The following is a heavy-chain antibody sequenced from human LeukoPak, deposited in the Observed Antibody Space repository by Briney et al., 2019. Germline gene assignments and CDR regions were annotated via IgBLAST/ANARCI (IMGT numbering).Heavy chain of an antibody. Sequence: QAGGSLRLSCAASGFSFSTYAMNWVRQTPGKRPEWISAISDAGGSRYYADSVKGRFTISRDISKNTLYLQLTSLRADDTAVYYCAKDGLVGATDWFDCWGQGTLVTVSS. J-gene: IGHJ4*02. V-gene: IGHV3-23*01. CDR3: AKDGLVGATDWFDC. D-gene: IGHD1-26*01. CDR2: ISDAGGSR. CDR1: GFSFSTYA.